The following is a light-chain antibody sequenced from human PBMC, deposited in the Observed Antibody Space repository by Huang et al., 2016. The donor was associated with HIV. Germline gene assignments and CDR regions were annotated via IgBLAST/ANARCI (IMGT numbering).Light chain of an antibody. CDR3: QQYERPPDT. CDR1: QSVGIS. V-gene: IGKV3-20*01. CDR2: GAS. J-gene: IGKJ3*01. Sequence: EIVLTQSPGTLSLSPGERATLSCRPSQSVGISLAWYQQKPGQAPRLHIYGASTRVTGLPDRFSGGGSGTDCTLSISRLEPEDFAVYCCQQYERPPDTFGQGTKVNIQ.